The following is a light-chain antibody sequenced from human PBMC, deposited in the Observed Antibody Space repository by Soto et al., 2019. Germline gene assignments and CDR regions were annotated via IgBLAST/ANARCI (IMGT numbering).Light chain of an antibody. CDR1: QSVSTS. V-gene: IGKV3-15*01. CDR2: GAS. Sequence: EMVVTQSPATLSVSPGERATLSCRASQSVSTSLAWYQQKPGQAPRLLIYGASTRATGIPARFSGSGSGTEFTLTISSLQSEDFAVYYCQQYNNWPRTFGQGTKV. CDR3: QQYNNWPRT. J-gene: IGKJ1*01.